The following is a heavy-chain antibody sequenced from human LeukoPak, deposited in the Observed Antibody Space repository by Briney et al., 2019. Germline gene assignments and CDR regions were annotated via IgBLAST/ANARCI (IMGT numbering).Heavy chain of an antibody. CDR2: INPNNGGT. J-gene: IGHJ4*02. CDR3: ARDPGSTSLYLDY. D-gene: IGHD2-2*01. CDR1: GYTFTGYY. Sequence: ASVKVSCKASGYTFTGYYLHWVRQAPGQGLEWVGWINPNNGGTNLARKFKVRVTMTRDTSINTAYMALTWLSSDDTAVYYCARDPGSTSLYLDYWGQGTLVTVSS. V-gene: IGHV1-2*02.